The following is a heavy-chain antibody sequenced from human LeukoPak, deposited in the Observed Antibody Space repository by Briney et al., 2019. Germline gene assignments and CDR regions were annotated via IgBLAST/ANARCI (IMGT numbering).Heavy chain of an antibody. V-gene: IGHV4-39*07. J-gene: IGHJ4*02. D-gene: IGHD1-26*01. CDR1: GGSISSSSYY. Sequence: PSETLSLTCTVSGGSISSSSYYWGWIRQPPGKGLEWIGEINHSGSTNYNPSLKSRVTISVDTSKNQFSLKLSSVTAADTAVYYCARVGSQWELLASFDYWGQGTLVTVSS. CDR3: ARVGSQWELLASFDY. CDR2: INHSGST.